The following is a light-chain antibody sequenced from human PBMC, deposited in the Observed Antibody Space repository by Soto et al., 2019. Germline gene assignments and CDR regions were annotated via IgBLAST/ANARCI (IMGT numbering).Light chain of an antibody. CDR1: QSISSW. CDR3: QQSYSATWT. V-gene: IGKV1-5*01. Sequence: DIQMTQSPSTLSASVGDRVTITCRASQSISSWLAWYQQKPGKAPKVLIYDASSLQSGVPSRFSGSGSETDFTLTISSLQPEDFATYSCQQSYSATWTFGQGTKVDIK. J-gene: IGKJ1*01. CDR2: DAS.